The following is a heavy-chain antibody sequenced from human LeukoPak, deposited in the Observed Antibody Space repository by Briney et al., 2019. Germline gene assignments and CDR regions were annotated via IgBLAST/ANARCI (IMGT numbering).Heavy chain of an antibody. D-gene: IGHD5-18*01. CDR1: GFTFSGYA. J-gene: IGHJ4*02. Sequence: PGGSLRLSCSASGFTFSGYAMHWVRQAPGKGLEYVSAISSSGGDTYYANSVKGRFTISRDNSKNTLYLQMGSLRAEDMAVYYCARDPGYSYGYVGFDYWGQGTLVTVSS. CDR3: ARDPGYSYGYVGFDY. CDR2: ISSSGGDT. V-gene: IGHV3-64*01.